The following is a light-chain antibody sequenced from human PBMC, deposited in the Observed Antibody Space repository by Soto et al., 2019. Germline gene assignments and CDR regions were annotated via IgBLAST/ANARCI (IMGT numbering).Light chain of an antibody. Sequence: HSALTQPHSVSGSPGQSVTISCTGTSSDVGGYNYVSWYQQHPGKAPKLMIYDVTERPSGVPDRFSGSKSGNTASLTISGLQAEDEADYYCCSYAGRSTYVFGTGTKLTVL. J-gene: IGLJ1*01. CDR1: SSDVGGYNY. CDR2: DVT. CDR3: CSYAGRSTYV. V-gene: IGLV2-11*01.